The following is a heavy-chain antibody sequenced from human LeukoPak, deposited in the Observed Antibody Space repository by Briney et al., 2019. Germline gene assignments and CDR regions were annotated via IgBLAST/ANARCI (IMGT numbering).Heavy chain of an antibody. V-gene: IGHV3-74*01. D-gene: IGHD3-22*01. CDR2: INGDGSTT. J-gene: IGHJ1*01. Sequence: PGGSLRLSRAASGFTFSKYWVHWVPQVPGKGLVGVSLINGDGSTTNYADFVKGRCTISKDNAQNTLSLQVNSLRAEDTAVYYCATGNYYDSRGYYTFGYWGQGTLVTVSS. CDR1: GFTFSKYW. CDR3: ATGNYYDSRGYYTFGY.